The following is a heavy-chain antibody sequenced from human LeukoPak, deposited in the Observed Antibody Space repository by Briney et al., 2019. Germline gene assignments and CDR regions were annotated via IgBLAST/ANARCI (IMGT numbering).Heavy chain of an antibody. CDR3: ARMRTTGYSSSWYVYGMDV. Sequence: SWVHQPPGQXLXXXGXIYHSGSTNYNPSLKSRVTISVDKSKNQFSLKLSSVTAADTAVYYCARMRTTGYSSSWYVYGMDVWGQGTTVTVSS. J-gene: IGHJ6*02. V-gene: IGHV4-4*02. D-gene: IGHD6-13*01. CDR2: IYHSGST.